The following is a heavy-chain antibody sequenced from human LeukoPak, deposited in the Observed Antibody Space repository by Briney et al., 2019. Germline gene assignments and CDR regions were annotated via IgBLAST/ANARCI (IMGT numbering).Heavy chain of an antibody. D-gene: IGHD3-10*01. V-gene: IGHV1-2*02. J-gene: IGHJ4*02. CDR3: ARRHGSGSDYRGVDY. CDR2: INPNSGDT. CDR1: GYTFTGHN. Sequence: GASVKVSCKASGYTFTGHNLHWVRQAPGQGLEWMGWINPNSGDTNYAQKFQGRVTMTRDTSISTAHMELSTLRSDDTAVFYCARRHGSGSDYRGVDYWGQGTLVTVSS.